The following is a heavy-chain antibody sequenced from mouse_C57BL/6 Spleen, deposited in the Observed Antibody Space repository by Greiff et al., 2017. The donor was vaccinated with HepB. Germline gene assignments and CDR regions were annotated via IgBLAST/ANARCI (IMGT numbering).Heavy chain of an antibody. V-gene: IGHV5-17*01. D-gene: IGHD1-1*01. J-gene: IGHJ4*01. CDR1: GFTFSDYG. CDR2: ISSGSSTI. Sequence: EVHLVESGGGLVKPGGSLKLSCAASGFTFSDYGMHWVRQAPEKGLEWVAYISSGSSTIYYADTVKGRVTISRDNAKNTLFLQMTRLRAEDTAMYYCARLLQMDYWGQGTSVTVSS. CDR3: ARLLQMDY.